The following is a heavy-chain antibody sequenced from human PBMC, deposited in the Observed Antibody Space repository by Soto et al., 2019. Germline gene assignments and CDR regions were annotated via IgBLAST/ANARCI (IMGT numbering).Heavy chain of an antibody. CDR2: IYYSGSS. Sequence: QVQLQESGPGLVKPSQTLSLTCTVSGGSISSGGYYWSWIRQHPGKGLEWIGYIYYSGSSYYNPSLKSRVTISVDTSKNQFSLKLSSVTAADTTVYYCARELAVTAVDYWGQGTLVTVSS. D-gene: IGHD2-21*02. V-gene: IGHV4-31*03. J-gene: IGHJ4*02. CDR3: ARELAVTAVDY. CDR1: GGSISSGGYY.